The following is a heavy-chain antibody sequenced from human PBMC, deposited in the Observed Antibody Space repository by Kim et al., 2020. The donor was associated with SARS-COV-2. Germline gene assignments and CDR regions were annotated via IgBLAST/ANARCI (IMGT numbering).Heavy chain of an antibody. CDR3: AKARDSSGYYYDY. J-gene: IGHJ4*02. V-gene: IGHV3-23*01. Sequence: YADSVKGRFTISRDNSKNTLYLQMNSLRAEDTAVYYCAKARDSSGYYYDYWGQGTLVTVSS. D-gene: IGHD3-22*01.